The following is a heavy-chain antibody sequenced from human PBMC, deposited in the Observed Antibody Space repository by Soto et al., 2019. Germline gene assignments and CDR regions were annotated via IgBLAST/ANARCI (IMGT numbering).Heavy chain of an antibody. Sequence: QVQVQESGPGLVKPSETLSLTCTVSDGSITSHFWSWVRQPPGKGLEWIGSIYYTGNIDYNPSLKGRVTISVDTSKKQFSLKVRSVTAADTAMYYCAREGYSFHYGLDVWGQGTTVTVSS. V-gene: IGHV4-59*11. CDR1: DGSITSHF. CDR2: IYYTGNI. CDR3: AREGYSFHYGLDV. J-gene: IGHJ6*02. D-gene: IGHD5-18*01.